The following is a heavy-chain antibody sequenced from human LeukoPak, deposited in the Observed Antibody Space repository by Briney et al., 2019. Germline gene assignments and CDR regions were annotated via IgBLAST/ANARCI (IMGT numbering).Heavy chain of an antibody. D-gene: IGHD3-10*01. CDR3: ARGQWFRAF. Sequence: SETLSLTCAVSGGSFSGYYWTWIRQPPGKGLEWIGEIHDSGSVTYNPSLETRVTISVDTSKNQFSLRINSVTAADTAVYYCARGQWFRAFWSRGTPVTVSS. J-gene: IGHJ4*02. CDR1: GGSFSGYY. V-gene: IGHV4-34*01. CDR2: IHDSGSV.